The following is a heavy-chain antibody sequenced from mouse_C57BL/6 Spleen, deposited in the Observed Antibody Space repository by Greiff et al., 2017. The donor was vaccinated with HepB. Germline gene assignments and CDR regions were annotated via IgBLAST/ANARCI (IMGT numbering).Heavy chain of an antibody. CDR3: AGYYYGRDAMDY. D-gene: IGHD1-1*01. Sequence: EVQLQQSGPGLVKPSQSLSLTCSVTGYSITSGYYWNWIRQFPGNKLEWMGYISYDGSNNYNPSLKNRISITRDTSKNQFFLKLNSVTTEDTATYYCAGYYYGRDAMDYWGQGTSVTVSS. V-gene: IGHV3-6*01. J-gene: IGHJ4*01. CDR1: GYSITSGYY. CDR2: ISYDGSN.